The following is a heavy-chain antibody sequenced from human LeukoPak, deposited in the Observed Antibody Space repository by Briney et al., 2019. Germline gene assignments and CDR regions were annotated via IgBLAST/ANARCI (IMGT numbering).Heavy chain of an antibody. Sequence: SVKVSCKASGGTFSSYAISWVRQAPGQGLEWMGRIIPIFGIANYAQKFQGRVTITADKSTSTAYVELSSLRSEDTAVYYCARDLEYSSSSNWFDPWGQGTLVTVSS. CDR3: ARDLEYSSSSNWFDP. D-gene: IGHD6-6*01. CDR2: IIPIFGIA. CDR1: GGTFSSYA. J-gene: IGHJ5*02. V-gene: IGHV1-69*04.